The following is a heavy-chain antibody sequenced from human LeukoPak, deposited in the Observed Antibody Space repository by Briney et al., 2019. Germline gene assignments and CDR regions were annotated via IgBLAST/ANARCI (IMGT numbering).Heavy chain of an antibody. CDR3: ARGPAAAIDY. Sequence: QSGGSLRLSCAASGFTFSTYSMNWVRQAPGKGLEWVSYIASSTIYCADSVKGRFTISRDNAKNSLYLQMNSLRDEDTAVYYCARGPAAAIDYWGQGTLVTVSS. D-gene: IGHD2-2*01. CDR1: GFTFSTYS. CDR2: IASSTI. V-gene: IGHV3-48*02. J-gene: IGHJ4*02.